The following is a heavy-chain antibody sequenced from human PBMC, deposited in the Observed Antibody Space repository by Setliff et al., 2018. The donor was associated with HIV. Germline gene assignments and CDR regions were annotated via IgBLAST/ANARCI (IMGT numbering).Heavy chain of an antibody. V-gene: IGHV4-59*04. D-gene: IGHD5-12*01. Sequence: SETLSLTCTVSGGSISSYYWSWIRQPPGKGLEWIGTISYSGSTYYNPSLKSRVTLSVDTSNNQFSLKLSSVTAADTAVYYCARHGMATITLDYWGQGTLVTVSS. CDR3: ARHGMATITLDY. J-gene: IGHJ4*02. CDR1: GGSISSYY. CDR2: ISYSGST.